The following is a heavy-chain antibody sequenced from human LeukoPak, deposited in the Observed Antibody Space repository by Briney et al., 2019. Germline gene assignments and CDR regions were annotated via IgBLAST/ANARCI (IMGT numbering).Heavy chain of an antibody. D-gene: IGHD1-26*01. CDR2: ITGDGTGT. CDR3: TKSGEANLCYKYFDF. J-gene: IGHJ4*02. Sequence: GGSLRLSCAASGFTFDDYAIHWLRQVPGKGLEWVSSITGDGTGTYYTDSVKGRFTISRDSSKNSLYVEMNSLRTEDTALYYGTKSGEANLCYKYFDFWGGASLLTVSS. CDR1: GFTFDDYA. V-gene: IGHV3-43*02.